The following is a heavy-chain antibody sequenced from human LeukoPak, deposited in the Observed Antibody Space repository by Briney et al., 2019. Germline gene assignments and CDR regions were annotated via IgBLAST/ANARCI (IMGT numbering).Heavy chain of an antibody. D-gene: IGHD3-10*01. CDR3: AKDSDYGSGSFFWFDP. V-gene: IGHV3-23*01. Sequence: PGGSLRLSCAASGFTFSSYAMSWVRQAPGKGMEWVSAISGSGGSTYYADSAMGQFTTSRDNSKNTLYLQMNSLRAEDTAVYYCAKDSDYGSGSFFWFDPWGQGTLVTVSS. J-gene: IGHJ5*02. CDR2: ISGSGGST. CDR1: GFTFSSYA.